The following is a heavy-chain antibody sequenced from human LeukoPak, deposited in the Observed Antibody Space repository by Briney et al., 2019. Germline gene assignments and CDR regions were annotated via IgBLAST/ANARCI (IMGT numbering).Heavy chain of an antibody. J-gene: IGHJ4*02. V-gene: IGHV1-2*02. Sequence: ASVKVPCKASGYTFTDYYMHWVRQAPGQGLEWMGWVNPSGVTNYAQKFQGRVTMTRDTSIATAYMELSRLRSDDTAVYYCTRQKSFDNWGQGTLVTVSS. CDR3: TRQKSFDN. CDR1: GYTFTDYY. CDR2: VNPSGVT.